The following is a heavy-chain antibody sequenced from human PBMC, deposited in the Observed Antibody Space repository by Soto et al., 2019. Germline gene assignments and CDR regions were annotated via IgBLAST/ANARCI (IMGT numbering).Heavy chain of an antibody. D-gene: IGHD1-26*01. J-gene: IGHJ3*02. V-gene: IGHV5-51*01. CDR2: IYPADSDT. CDR3: ARHDFKDSGSYPDAFDI. Sequence: GESLKISCEGSGYSFPNYWIGWVRQMPGKGLEWMGIIYPADSDTRYSPSFQGQVTISVDKSISTAYLQWSSLKASDTALYYCARHDFKDSGSYPDAFDIWGQGTRVTVSS. CDR1: GYSFPNYW.